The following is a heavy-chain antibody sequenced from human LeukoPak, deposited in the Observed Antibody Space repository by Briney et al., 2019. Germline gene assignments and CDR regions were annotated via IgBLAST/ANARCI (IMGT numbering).Heavy chain of an antibody. CDR2: INHIGST. CDR3: ARARLRLRPLDAFDI. CDR1: GGSFSGYY. Sequence: SETLSLTSAGYGGSFSGYYWSWIRQPPGKGLDWIGVINHIGSTNYNPSLKTRDTISVDTYKNQFSLKLSSVTAADTAVYYCARARLRLRPLDAFDIWGQGTMATVSS. V-gene: IGHV4-34*01. D-gene: IGHD3-16*01. J-gene: IGHJ3*02.